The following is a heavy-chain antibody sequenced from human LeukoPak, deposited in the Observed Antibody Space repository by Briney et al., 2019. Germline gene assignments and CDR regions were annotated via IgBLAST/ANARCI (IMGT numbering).Heavy chain of an antibody. D-gene: IGHD3-10*01. J-gene: IGHJ6*04. CDR3: ARKLTYYYGSGSYYKALDV. Sequence: PSETLSLTCPVYGGSFSGYYWSWIRQPPGKGLEWIGEINHSGSTNYNPSLKSRVTISVDTSKNQFSLKLSSVTAADTAVYYCARKLTYYYGSGSYYKALDVWGKGTTVTVSS. CDR1: GGSFSGYY. CDR2: INHSGST. V-gene: IGHV4-34*01.